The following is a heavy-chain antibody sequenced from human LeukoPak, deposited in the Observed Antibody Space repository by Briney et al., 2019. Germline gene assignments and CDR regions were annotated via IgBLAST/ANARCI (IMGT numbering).Heavy chain of an antibody. Sequence: PGGSLRLSRAASGFSLCTYAMTCVGRAPGKGLGWVSGISGSGGSPYYTASVKGRFTISRDTSKNTLYLQMNSLGAEDTAVYYCAKAVYDSSGSFYFWGQGTLVTVSS. CDR2: ISGSGGSP. D-gene: IGHD3-22*01. CDR1: GFSLCTYA. V-gene: IGHV3-23*01. J-gene: IGHJ4*02. CDR3: AKAVYDSSGSFYF.